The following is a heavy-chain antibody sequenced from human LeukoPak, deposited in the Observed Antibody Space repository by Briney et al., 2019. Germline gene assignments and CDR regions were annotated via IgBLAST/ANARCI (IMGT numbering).Heavy chain of an antibody. D-gene: IGHD3-10*01. Sequence: VASVKVSCEASGYTFTSYGISWVRQAPGQGLEWMGWISAYNGNTNYAQKLQGRVTMTTDTSTSTAYMELRSLRSDDTAVYYCARRDGEGNLDAFDIWGQGTMVTVSS. CDR3: ARRDGEGNLDAFDI. CDR1: GYTFTSYG. J-gene: IGHJ3*02. CDR2: ISAYNGNT. V-gene: IGHV1-18*01.